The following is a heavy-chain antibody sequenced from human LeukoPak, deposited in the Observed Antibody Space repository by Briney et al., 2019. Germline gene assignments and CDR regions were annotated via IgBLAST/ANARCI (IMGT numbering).Heavy chain of an antibody. CDR1: GGSFSGYY. J-gene: IGHJ6*02. V-gene: IGHV4-34*01. D-gene: IGHD6-19*01. Sequence: SETLSLTCAVYGGSFSGYYWSWIRQPPGKGLGWIGEINHSGSTNYNPSLKSRVTISVDTSKNQFSLKLSSVTAADTAVYYCARSLSGDSSGWYPYYYYGMDVWGQGTTVTVSS. CDR2: INHSGST. CDR3: ARSLSGDSSGWYPYYYYGMDV.